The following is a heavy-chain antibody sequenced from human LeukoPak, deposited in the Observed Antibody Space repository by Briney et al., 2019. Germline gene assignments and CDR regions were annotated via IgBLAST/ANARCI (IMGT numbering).Heavy chain of an antibody. CDR1: GYTFTGYY. CDR2: INPNSGGT. V-gene: IGHV1-2*02. CDR3: ARSITMVRGVIIGIDC. D-gene: IGHD3-10*01. Sequence: ASVKVSCRASGYTFTGYYMHWVRQAPGQGLEWMGWINPNSGGTNYAQKFQGRVTMTRDTSISTAYMELSRLRSDDTAVYYCARSITMVRGVIIGIDCWGQGTLVTVSS. J-gene: IGHJ4*02.